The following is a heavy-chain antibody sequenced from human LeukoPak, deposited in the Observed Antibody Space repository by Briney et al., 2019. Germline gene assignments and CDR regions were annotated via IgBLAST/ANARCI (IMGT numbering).Heavy chain of an antibody. CDR1: GGSISSTSYY. V-gene: IGHV4-39*07. Sequence: SETLSLTCVVSGGSISSTSYYWGWIRQPPGKGLEWIGSIYYSGSTYYSPSLKSRVTISVDTSKNQFSLKLSSVTAADTAVYYCARDQGGYDDHYYYYYYMDVWGKGTTVTISS. CDR3: ARDQGGYDDHYYYYYYMDV. D-gene: IGHD5-12*01. J-gene: IGHJ6*03. CDR2: IYYSGST.